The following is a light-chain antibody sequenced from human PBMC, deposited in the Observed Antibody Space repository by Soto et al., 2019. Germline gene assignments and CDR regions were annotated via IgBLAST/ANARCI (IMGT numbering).Light chain of an antibody. CDR2: EDG. CDR1: KIGSKS. V-gene: IGLV3-21*02. J-gene: IGLJ2*01. CDR3: QVWESRSDLVV. Sequence: SYELTQPPSQSVAPGQTATITCGGDKIGSKSVHWYQLKPGQAPVLVLYEDGDRPSGIPERFFGSNSGNTATLTIGRVEAGDEADYFCQVWESRSDLVVFGGGTKLTVL.